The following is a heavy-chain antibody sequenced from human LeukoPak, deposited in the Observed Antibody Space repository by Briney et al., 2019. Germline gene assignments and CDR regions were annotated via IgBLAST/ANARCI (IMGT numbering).Heavy chain of an antibody. J-gene: IGHJ4*02. V-gene: IGHV4-59*12. D-gene: IGHD4-23*01. Sequence: SETLSLTCTVSGGSISSYYWSWIRQPPGKGLEWIGYIYYSGSTNYNPSLKSRVTISVDTSKNQFSLKLRSVTAADTAMYYCARVSRGNSVGGDYWGQGTLVTVSS. CDR3: ARVSRGNSVGGDY. CDR2: IYYSGST. CDR1: GGSISSYY.